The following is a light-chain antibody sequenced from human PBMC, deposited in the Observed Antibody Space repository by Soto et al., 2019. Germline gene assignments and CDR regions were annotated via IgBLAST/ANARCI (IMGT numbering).Light chain of an antibody. J-gene: IGLJ2*01. CDR3: SSYRSSSTFVV. V-gene: IGLV2-14*01. CDR1: SSDVGGYNY. Sequence: QSALPQPASMTGSPGQSITISCTGTSSDVGGYNYVSWYQQHPGKAPKLMIYDVTNRPSGVSNRFSGSKSGNTASLTISGLQAEDEADYYCSSYRSSSTFVVFGGGTELTVL. CDR2: DVT.